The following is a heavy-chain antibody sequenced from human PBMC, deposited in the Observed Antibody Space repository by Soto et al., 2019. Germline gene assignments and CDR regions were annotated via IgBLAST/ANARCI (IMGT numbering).Heavy chain of an antibody. CDR3: ARDSNNWNRGDYYYGMDV. CDR1: GFTFSSYC. CDR2: IWYDGSNK. Sequence: GGSLTVSCAAAGFTFSSYCVHWVSQAPGKGLEWVAVIWYDGSNKYYADSVKGRFTISRDNSKNTLYLQMNSLRAEDTAVYYCARDSNNWNRGDYYYGMDVWGQGTTVTVS. V-gene: IGHV3-33*01. D-gene: IGHD1-20*01. J-gene: IGHJ6*02.